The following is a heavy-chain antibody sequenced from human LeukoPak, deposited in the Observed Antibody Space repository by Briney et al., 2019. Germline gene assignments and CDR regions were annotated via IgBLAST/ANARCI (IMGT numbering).Heavy chain of an antibody. V-gene: IGHV7-4-1*02. D-gene: IGHD6-13*01. J-gene: IGHJ3*02. Sequence: ASVKVSCKASGYTFTSYAMNWVRQAPGQGLEWMGWINTNTGNPTYAQGFTGRFVFSLDTSVSTAYLQISSLKAEDTAVYYCIREYIGEYSSSWYLAFDIWGQGTMVTVSS. CDR1: GYTFTSYA. CDR2: INTNTGNP. CDR3: IREYIGEYSSSWYLAFDI.